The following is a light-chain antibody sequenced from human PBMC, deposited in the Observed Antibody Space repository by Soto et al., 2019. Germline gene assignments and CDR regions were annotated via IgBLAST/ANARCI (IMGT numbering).Light chain of an antibody. V-gene: IGLV2-18*01. CDR2: AVS. Sequence: QSVLTQPPSMSGSPGQSVSISCTGTSSDIGTYISVSWYQQPPGTAPKLIIYAVSNRPSGVPDRFSGSKSGNTAFLTISGIQAEDEADYYCSLYISRSNSFVFGTGTKLTVL. CDR1: SSDIGTYIS. CDR3: SLYISRSNSFV. J-gene: IGLJ1*01.